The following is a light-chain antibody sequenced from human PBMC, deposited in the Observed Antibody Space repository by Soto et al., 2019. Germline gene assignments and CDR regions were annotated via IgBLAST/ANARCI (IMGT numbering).Light chain of an antibody. J-gene: IGKJ1*01. V-gene: IGKV1-39*01. CDR1: QSISSY. CDR3: KQTYSTPRT. CDR2: AAS. Sequence: DVQMTQPPSAVSSSVGYRATITCQASQSISSYLNWYQQKPGKAPKLLIYAASSLQSGVPSRFSVSGSGTDLTLTISSLQPEDFATDYSKQTYSTPRTFGQGTKVDI.